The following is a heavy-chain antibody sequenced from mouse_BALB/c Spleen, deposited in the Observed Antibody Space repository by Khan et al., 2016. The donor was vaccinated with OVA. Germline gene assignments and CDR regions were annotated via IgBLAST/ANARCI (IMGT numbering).Heavy chain of an antibody. D-gene: IGHD2-14*01. CDR3: ARGGASFYRNDGGAMDY. CDR2: INTHSGVP. V-gene: IGHV9-4*02. CDR1: GYTFTTAG. J-gene: IGHJ4*01. Sequence: QIQLVQSGPELKKPGETVRISCKASGYTFTTAGMQWVQKMPGKGLKWIGWINTHSGVPKYAEDFKGRFAFSSETSASIGYLQITNLKNEDTATYFWARGGASFYRNDGGAMDYWGQGTSVTVSS.